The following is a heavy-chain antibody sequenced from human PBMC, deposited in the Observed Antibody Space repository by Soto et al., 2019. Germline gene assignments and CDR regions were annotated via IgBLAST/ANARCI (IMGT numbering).Heavy chain of an antibody. CDR2: INPSGGST. CDR3: AREWSYDILTGHNWFDP. Sequence: ASVKVSCKASGYTFTSYYMHWVRQAPGQGLEWMGIINPSGGSTSYAQKFQGRVTMTRDTSTSTVYMELSSLRSEDTAVYYCAREWSYDILTGHNWFDPWGQGTLVTVSS. V-gene: IGHV1-46*01. CDR1: GYTFTSYY. J-gene: IGHJ5*02. D-gene: IGHD3-9*01.